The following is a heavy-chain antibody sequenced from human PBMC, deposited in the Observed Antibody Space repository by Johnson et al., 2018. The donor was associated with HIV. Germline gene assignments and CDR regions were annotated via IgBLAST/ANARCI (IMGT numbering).Heavy chain of an antibody. D-gene: IGHD1-26*01. V-gene: IGHV3-30*19. CDR1: GFTFSSYG. CDR2: IWYDGSNK. CDR3: ARELSGGAFDI. J-gene: IGHJ3*02. Sequence: QVQLVESGGGVVQPGRSLRLSCAASGFTFSSYGMHWVRQAPGQGLEWVAVIWYDGSNKYYADSVKGRFTISRDNSKNTLYLQMNSLRAEDTAVYYCARELSGGAFDIWGQGTMVTVYS.